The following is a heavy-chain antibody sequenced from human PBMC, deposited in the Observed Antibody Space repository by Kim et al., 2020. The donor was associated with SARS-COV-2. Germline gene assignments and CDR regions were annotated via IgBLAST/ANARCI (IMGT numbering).Heavy chain of an antibody. D-gene: IGHD3-22*01. Sequence: SETLSLTCTVSGGSISSSSYYWGWIRQPPGKGLEWIGSIYYSGSTYYNPSLKSRVTISVDTSKNQFSLKLSSVTAADTAVYYCARQVPYSSGYYVAVYYFDYWGQGTLVTVSS. CDR1: GGSISSSSYY. CDR3: ARQVPYSSGYYVAVYYFDY. J-gene: IGHJ4*02. CDR2: IYYSGST. V-gene: IGHV4-39*01.